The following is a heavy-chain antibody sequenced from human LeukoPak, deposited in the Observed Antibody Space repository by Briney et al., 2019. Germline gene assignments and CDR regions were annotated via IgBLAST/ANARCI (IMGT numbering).Heavy chain of an antibody. D-gene: IGHD1-26*01. CDR3: AKTPRGWAATFDY. CDR2: ISYDGSNK. V-gene: IGHV3-30*18. Sequence: GRSLRLSCAASGFTFSSYGMHWVRQAPGKGLEWVAVISYDGSNKYYADSVKGRFTISRDNSKNTLYLQMNSLRAEDTAVYYCAKTPRGWAATFDYWGQGTLVTVSS. J-gene: IGHJ4*02. CDR1: GFTFSSYG.